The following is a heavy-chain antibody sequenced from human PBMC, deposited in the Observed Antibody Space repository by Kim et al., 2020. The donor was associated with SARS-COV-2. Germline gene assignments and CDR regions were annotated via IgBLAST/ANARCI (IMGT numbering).Heavy chain of an antibody. J-gene: IGHJ4*02. CDR3: ARVSDSGIAAAGIRARGNSGDLFLDY. D-gene: IGHD6-13*01. CDR1: GGSISSSNW. Sequence: SETLSLTCAVSGGSISSSNWWSWVRQPPGKGLEWIGEIYHSGSTNYNPSLKSRVTISVDKSKNQFSLKLSSVTAADTAVYYCARVSDSGIAAAGIRARGNSGDLFLDYWGQGTLVTVSS. CDR2: IYHSGST. V-gene: IGHV4-4*02.